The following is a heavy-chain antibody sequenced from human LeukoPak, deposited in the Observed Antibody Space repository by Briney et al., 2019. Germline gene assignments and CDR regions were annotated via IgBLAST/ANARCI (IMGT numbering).Heavy chain of an antibody. V-gene: IGHV3-64*01. Sequence: HPGGSLRLSCAASGFTFSSSDMHWVRQAPGKGLEYISSITSNGGSTYYANSVKGRFTISRDNSKNTLYLQMGSLRAEDMAVYYCARGLWFGSALYYFDYWGQGALATVSS. J-gene: IGHJ4*02. CDR2: ITSNGGST. D-gene: IGHD3-10*01. CDR1: GFTFSSSD. CDR3: ARGLWFGSALYYFDY.